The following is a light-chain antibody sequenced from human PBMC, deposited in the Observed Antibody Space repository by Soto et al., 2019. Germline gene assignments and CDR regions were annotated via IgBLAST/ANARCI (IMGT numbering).Light chain of an antibody. CDR3: QQYNSWPRT. CDR2: GES. J-gene: IGKJ1*01. Sequence: GTLSVSPGEGATLSCRASQSVSSKLAWYQQKPGQAPRLLIYGESTRATGIPARFSGSGSGTEFTLIISRLQSEEFAVYYCQQYNSWPRTVGQGTKVDIK. V-gene: IGKV3-15*01. CDR1: QSVSSK.